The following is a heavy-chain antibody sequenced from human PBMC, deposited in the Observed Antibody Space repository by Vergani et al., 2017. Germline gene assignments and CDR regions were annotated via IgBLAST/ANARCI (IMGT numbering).Heavy chain of an antibody. CDR2: IYYDGSNA. J-gene: IGHJ6*03. CDR3: ARDQVPAAIRLNVGNYMDV. CDR1: RFTFKTYG. D-gene: IGHD2-2*02. V-gene: IGHV3-33*01. Sequence: QGQLVESGGGIVQPGRSLTLSCVASRFTFKTYGMHWVRQAPGKGLEWVGLIYYDGSNAYYADSVKGRFTISRDNSKNTLYLQMSSLRAEDMAVYYCARDQVPAAIRLNVGNYMDVWGKGTTVIVSS.